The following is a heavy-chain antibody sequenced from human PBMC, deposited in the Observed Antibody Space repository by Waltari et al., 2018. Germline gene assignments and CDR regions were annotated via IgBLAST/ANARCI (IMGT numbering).Heavy chain of an antibody. Sequence: QVQLQESGPGLVKPSQTLSLTCTVSGGSISSGSYYWSWIRQPAGKGLEWIGRIYTSGSTNYNPSLKSRVTISVDTSKNQFSLKLSSVTAADTAVYYCARSPLAVTTYFDYWGQGTLVTVSS. CDR3: ARSPLAVTTYFDY. V-gene: IGHV4-61*02. D-gene: IGHD4-4*01. CDR1: GGSISSGSYY. J-gene: IGHJ4*02. CDR2: IYTSGST.